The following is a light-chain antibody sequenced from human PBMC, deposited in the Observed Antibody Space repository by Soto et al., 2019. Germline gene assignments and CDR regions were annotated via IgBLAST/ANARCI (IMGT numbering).Light chain of an antibody. CDR1: SSDVGYYNS. Sequence: QSALTQPASVSGSPGQSITISCTGTSSDVGYYNSVSWYQRHPGKVPKLIIYDVSSRPSGVSNRFSGFKSGNTASLTISGLRAEDEADYYCSSYPSSETHVLFGGGTQLTVL. J-gene: IGLJ2*01. V-gene: IGLV2-14*03. CDR2: DVS. CDR3: SSYPSSETHVL.